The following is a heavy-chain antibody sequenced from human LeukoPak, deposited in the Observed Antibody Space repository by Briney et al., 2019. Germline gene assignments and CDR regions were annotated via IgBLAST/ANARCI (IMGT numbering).Heavy chain of an antibody. V-gene: IGHV1-2*02. D-gene: IGHD1-26*01. Sequence: ASVKVSCKASGYTFTGYYMHWVRQAPGQGLEWMGWINPNSGGTNYAQKFQGRVTMTRDTSISTAYMELSRLRSDDTAVYYCAREFRGSGSYFVNSEWFDPWGQGTLVTVSS. CDR1: GYTFTGYY. CDR3: AREFRGSGSYFVNSEWFDP. CDR2: INPNSGGT. J-gene: IGHJ5*02.